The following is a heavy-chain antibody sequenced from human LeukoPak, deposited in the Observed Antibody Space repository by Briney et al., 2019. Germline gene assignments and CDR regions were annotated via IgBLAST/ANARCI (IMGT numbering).Heavy chain of an antibody. D-gene: IGHD1-26*01. Sequence: PGGSLRLSCAASGFTFSNAWMSWVRQAPGKGLEWVANIRPDGGERNYVDSVKGRFTISRDNGKNSLYLQMHSLRAEDTAVYYCARDVVGALDYWGQGTLVTVSS. V-gene: IGHV3-7*01. CDR3: ARDVVGALDY. J-gene: IGHJ4*02. CDR1: GFTFSNAW. CDR2: IRPDGGER.